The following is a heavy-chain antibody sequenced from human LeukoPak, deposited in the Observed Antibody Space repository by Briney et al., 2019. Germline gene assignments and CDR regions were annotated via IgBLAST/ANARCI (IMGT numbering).Heavy chain of an antibody. Sequence: SQTLSLTCTVSGDSISSGDYYWSWIRQPAGKGLEWIGRISSSGSTNYNPSLKSRVTISADTSKNQFSLKLSSVTAADTAVYFCARGPYSYDSSGAFDIWGQGTMVTVSS. CDR2: ISSSGST. V-gene: IGHV4-61*02. CDR1: GDSISSGDYY. J-gene: IGHJ3*02. CDR3: ARGPYSYDSSGAFDI. D-gene: IGHD3-22*01.